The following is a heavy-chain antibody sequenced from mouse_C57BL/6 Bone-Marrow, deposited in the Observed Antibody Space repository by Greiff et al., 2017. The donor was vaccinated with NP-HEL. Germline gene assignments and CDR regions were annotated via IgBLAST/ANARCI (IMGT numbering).Heavy chain of an antibody. CDR2: IWSGGST. CDR1: GFSLTSYG. J-gene: IGHJ3*01. CDR3: ARNERYYYGSSYVWFAY. D-gene: IGHD1-1*01. Sequence: VKVVESGPGLVQPSQSLSITCTVSGFSLTSYGVHWVRQSPGKGLEWLGVIWSGGSTDYNAAFISRLSISKDNSKSQVFFKMNSLQADDTAIYYCARNERYYYGSSYVWFAYWGQGTLVTVSA. V-gene: IGHV2-2*01.